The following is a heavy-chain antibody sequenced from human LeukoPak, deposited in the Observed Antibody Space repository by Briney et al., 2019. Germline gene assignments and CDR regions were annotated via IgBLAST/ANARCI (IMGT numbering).Heavy chain of an antibody. D-gene: IGHD1-26*01. CDR1: GFIFSNYA. Sequence: GGSLRLSYAASGFIFSNYAMSWVRQAPGKGLQWVSAFSGSGGSTYYADSVKGRFTISRDNSRNTLYLQMKSLRAEDTAVYYCAKAGLLYSGSYLDWVYPFDYWGQGTLVTVSS. CDR2: FSGSGGST. J-gene: IGHJ4*02. V-gene: IGHV3-23*01. CDR3: AKAGLLYSGSYLDWVYPFDY.